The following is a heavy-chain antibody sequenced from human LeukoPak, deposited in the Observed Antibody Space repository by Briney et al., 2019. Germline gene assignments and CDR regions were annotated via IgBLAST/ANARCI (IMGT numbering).Heavy chain of an antibody. Sequence: SVKVSCKASGFTFTSSAVQWVRQARGQRLEWIGWIVVGSGNTNYAQKFQEGVTITRDMSTSTAYMELSSLRSEDTAVYYCAAADITGTTSSNDAFDIWGQGTMVTVSS. J-gene: IGHJ3*02. D-gene: IGHD1-20*01. V-gene: IGHV1-58*01. CDR1: GFTFTSSA. CDR2: IVVGSGNT. CDR3: AAADITGTTSSNDAFDI.